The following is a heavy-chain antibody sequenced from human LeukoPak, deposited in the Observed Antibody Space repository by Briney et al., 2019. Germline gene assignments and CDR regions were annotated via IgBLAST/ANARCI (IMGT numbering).Heavy chain of an antibody. CDR3: AKDSVQLWTPYYFDY. J-gene: IGHJ4*02. Sequence: GGSLRLSCAASGFTFSSYAMNWVRLAPGKGLEWVSAISGSGGSTYYADSVKGRFSISRDNSKNMLYLQMNSLRAEDTAVYYCAKDSVQLWTPYYFDYWGQGTLVTASS. D-gene: IGHD5-18*01. CDR1: GFTFSSYA. CDR2: ISGSGGST. V-gene: IGHV3-23*01.